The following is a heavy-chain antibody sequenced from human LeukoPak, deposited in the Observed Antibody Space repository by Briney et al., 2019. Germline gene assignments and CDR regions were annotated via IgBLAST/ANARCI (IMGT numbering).Heavy chain of an antibody. CDR2: ISYDGSNK. J-gene: IGHJ4*02. CDR3: ARDFVGVGATTLDY. D-gene: IGHD1-26*01. Sequence: GGSLRLSCAASGFSFSSDAMHWVRQAPGKGLEWVAVISYDGSNKYYADSVKGRFTISRDNSKNTLYLQMNSLRAEDTAVYYCARDFVGVGATTLDYWGQGTLVTVSS. CDR1: GFSFSSDA. V-gene: IGHV3-30-3*01.